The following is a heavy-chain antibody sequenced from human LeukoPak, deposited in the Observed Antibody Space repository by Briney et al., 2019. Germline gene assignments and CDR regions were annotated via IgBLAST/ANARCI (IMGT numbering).Heavy chain of an antibody. CDR1: GDSIRNYY. D-gene: IGHD6-6*01. Sequence: SETLSLTCTVSGDSIRNYYWSWIRQPPGKGLEWIRCFSYSGSTNHNPSLKSRVTISVDTSKNQFSLKLTSVTAADTAVYFCASGQYGSWSSWFDPWGQGTLVTVSS. CDR2: FSYSGST. V-gene: IGHV4-59*01. CDR3: ASGQYGSWSSWFDP. J-gene: IGHJ5*02.